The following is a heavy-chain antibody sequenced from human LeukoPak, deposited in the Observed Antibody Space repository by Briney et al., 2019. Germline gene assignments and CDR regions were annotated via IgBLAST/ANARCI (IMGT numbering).Heavy chain of an antibody. CDR3: TRRIAVSGIGYYGMDV. J-gene: IGHJ6*02. D-gene: IGHD6-19*01. V-gene: IGHV5-51*01. CDR2: IYPCDSDT. CDR1: GSRFTSYW. Sequence: GGSLQISCQGSGSRFTSYWIGWVRQLPGKGLEWMGGIYPCDSDTRYRPSFQGQVTISVDKSISTAYLQWSSLKASDTAMYYCTRRIAVSGIGYYGMDVWGQGTTVTVSS.